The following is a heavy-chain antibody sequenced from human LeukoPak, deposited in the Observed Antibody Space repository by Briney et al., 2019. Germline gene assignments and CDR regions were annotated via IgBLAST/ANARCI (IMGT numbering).Heavy chain of an antibody. Sequence: SETLSLTCTVSGGSISSSSYYWGWIRQPPGKGLEWIGSIYYSGSTYYNPSLKSRVTISVDTSKNQFSLKLSSVTAADTAVYYCARGRGVGATVDYWGQGTLVTVSS. CDR2: IYYSGST. J-gene: IGHJ4*02. V-gene: IGHV4-39*01. CDR3: ARGRGVGATVDY. CDR1: GGSISSSSYY. D-gene: IGHD1-26*01.